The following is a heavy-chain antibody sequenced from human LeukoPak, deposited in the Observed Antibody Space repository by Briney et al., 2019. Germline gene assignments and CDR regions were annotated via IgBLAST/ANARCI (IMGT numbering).Heavy chain of an antibody. V-gene: IGHV3-53*01. CDR2: IYTGGIT. CDR3: ARDHAPAGGGPDY. Sequence: PGGSLRLSCAASGLTVSSNHMAWVRQAPGKGLEWVSVIYTGGITYYADSVQGRFTISRDNSKNTLYLHMNSLRVEDTALYYCARDHAPAGGGPDYWGQGTQVTVSS. J-gene: IGHJ4*02. D-gene: IGHD6-13*01. CDR1: GLTVSSNH.